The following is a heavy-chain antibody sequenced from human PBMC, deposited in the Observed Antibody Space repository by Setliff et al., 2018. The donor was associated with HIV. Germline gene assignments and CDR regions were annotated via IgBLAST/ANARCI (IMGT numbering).Heavy chain of an antibody. Sequence: PGGSLSLSCAASGFTFSDYYMSWIRQAPGKGLEWISYISSSGSTIYYADSVKGRFTISRDNAKNSLYLQMNSRRAEDTAVYYCARTACSLAMGCYFDFWGRGTLVTVSS. CDR3: ARTACSLAMGCYFDF. V-gene: IGHV3-11*04. CDR1: GFTFSDYY. J-gene: IGHJ4*02. CDR2: ISSSGSTI. D-gene: IGHD2-8*01.